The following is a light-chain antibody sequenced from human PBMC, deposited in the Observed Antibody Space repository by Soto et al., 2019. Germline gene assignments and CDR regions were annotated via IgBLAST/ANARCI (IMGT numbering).Light chain of an antibody. CDR3: QQYSGT. V-gene: IGKV3-20*01. Sequence: EIVLTQSPGTLSLSPGERATLSCRASQSVSSSYLAWYQQKPGQAPRLLIYGASSRATGIPDRFSGSGSGTDFTLTISSLQSEDFAVYYCQQYSGTFGQGTKVDIK. J-gene: IGKJ1*01. CDR2: GAS. CDR1: QSVSSSY.